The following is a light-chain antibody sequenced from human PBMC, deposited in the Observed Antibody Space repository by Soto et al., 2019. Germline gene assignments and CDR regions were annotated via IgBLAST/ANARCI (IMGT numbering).Light chain of an antibody. J-gene: IGKJ1*01. V-gene: IGKV1-9*01. CDR1: QGISSY. CDR2: AAS. CDR3: QQLNSYPWT. Sequence: DIQLTQSPSFLSASVGDRVTITCRASQGISSYLAWYQQKPGKAPKLLIHAASTLQSGVPSRFSGSGSGTEFTLTISSLQPEDFATYYCQQLNSYPWTFCQGTKVEIK.